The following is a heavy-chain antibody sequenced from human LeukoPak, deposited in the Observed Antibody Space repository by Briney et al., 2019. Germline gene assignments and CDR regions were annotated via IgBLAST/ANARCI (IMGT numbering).Heavy chain of an antibody. Sequence: PSETLSLTCTVSGGSISSYYWSWIRQPPGKGLEWIGYIYYSGSTSYNPSLKSRVTISVDTSKNQFPLKLSSVTAADTAVYYCAREVVSDTFDSWGQGTLVTVSS. V-gene: IGHV4-59*01. J-gene: IGHJ4*02. CDR3: AREVVSDTFDS. CDR2: IYYSGST. CDR1: GGSISSYY. D-gene: IGHD5/OR15-5a*01.